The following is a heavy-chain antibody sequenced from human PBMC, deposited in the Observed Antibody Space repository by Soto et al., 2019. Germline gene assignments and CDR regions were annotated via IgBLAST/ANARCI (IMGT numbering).Heavy chain of an antibody. CDR2: IIPIFGTA. D-gene: IGHD2-2*01. V-gene: IGHV1-69*12. Sequence: QVQLVQSGAEVKKPGSSVKVSCKASGGTFSSYAISWVRQAPGQGLEWMGGIIPIFGTANYAQKVQGRVTITADESTSTAYMELSSLRSEDTAVYYCAGGRGYCISTSCPYYYYGMDVWGQGTTVTVSS. J-gene: IGHJ6*02. CDR1: GGTFSSYA. CDR3: AGGRGYCISTSCPYYYYGMDV.